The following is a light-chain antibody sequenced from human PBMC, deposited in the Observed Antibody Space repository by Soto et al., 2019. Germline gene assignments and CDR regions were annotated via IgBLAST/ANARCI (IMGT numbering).Light chain of an antibody. V-gene: IGKV1-12*01. CDR3: QQAHTFPPS. CDR2: AAT. CDR1: QGIDNW. Sequence: DTPMTQSPSSVSASIGDRVTITCRASQGIDNWLAWYQQKPGKAPNLLIFAATSVQSGVPSRFSGSRSGTDFSLAISSLQPDDFATYFCQQAHTFPPSFGTGTKVEI. J-gene: IGKJ4*01.